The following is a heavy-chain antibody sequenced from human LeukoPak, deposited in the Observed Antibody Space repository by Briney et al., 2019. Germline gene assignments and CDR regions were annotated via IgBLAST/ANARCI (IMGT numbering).Heavy chain of an antibody. Sequence: SETLSLTCTVSGGSISSSSYYWGWIRQPPGKGLEWIGSIYYSGSTYYNPSLKSRVTISVDTSKNQFSLKLSSVTAADTAVYYCARLYPYNFWSGYDDYWGEGTLVTVS. V-gene: IGHV4-39*01. CDR2: IYYSGST. D-gene: IGHD3-3*01. CDR1: GGSISSSSYY. CDR3: ARLYPYNFWSGYDDY. J-gene: IGHJ4*02.